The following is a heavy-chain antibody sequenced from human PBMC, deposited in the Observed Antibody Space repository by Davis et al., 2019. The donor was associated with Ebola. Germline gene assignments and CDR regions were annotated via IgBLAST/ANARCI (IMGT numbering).Heavy chain of an antibody. CDR3: ATYYYDSSGYYFRDY. CDR1: GGSISSSRYY. D-gene: IGHD3-22*01. CDR2: IYYSGST. Sequence: PSETLSLTCTVSGGSISSSRYYWGWIRQPPGKGLEWIGTIYYSGSTYYNPSLKSRVTLSVDTSRNQFSLSLSSVTAADTAVYYCATYYYDSSGYYFRDYWGQGTLVTVSS. J-gene: IGHJ4*02. V-gene: IGHV4-39*01.